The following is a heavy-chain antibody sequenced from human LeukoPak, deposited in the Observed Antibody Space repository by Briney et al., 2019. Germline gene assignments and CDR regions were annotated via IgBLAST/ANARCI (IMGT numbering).Heavy chain of an antibody. CDR2: IYYSGST. J-gene: IGHJ5*02. D-gene: IGHD2-2*01. CDR1: GGSISSSSYY. V-gene: IGHV4-39*07. Sequence: PSETLSLTCTVSGGSISSSSYYWGWIRQPPGKGLEWIGSIYYSGSTYYNPSLKSRVTISVDTSKNQFSLKLSSVTAADTAVYYCARDQGGASCSSTSCYDWFDPWGQGTLVTVSS. CDR3: ARDQGGASCSSTSCYDWFDP.